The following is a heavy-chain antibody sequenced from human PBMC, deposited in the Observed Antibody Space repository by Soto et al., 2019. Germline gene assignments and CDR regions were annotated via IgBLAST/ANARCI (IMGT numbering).Heavy chain of an antibody. CDR1: GFTFSNYA. CDR3: ARAVGPGVQQLVPFDY. CDR2: VSGGGLIT. D-gene: IGHD6-13*01. J-gene: IGHJ4*02. V-gene: IGHV3-23*01. Sequence: GGSLRLSCAASGFTFSNYAMSWVRQAPGKGLEWVSSVSGGGLITYYADSVRGRFTISRDNSKNTLYLQMNSLRAEDTAVYYCARAVGPGVQQLVPFDYWGQGTLVTVS.